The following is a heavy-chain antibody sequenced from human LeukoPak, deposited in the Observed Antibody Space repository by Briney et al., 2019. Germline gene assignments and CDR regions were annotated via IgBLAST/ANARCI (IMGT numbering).Heavy chain of an antibody. V-gene: IGHV3-33*08. Sequence: GGSLRLSCAASGFTFSSYGMHWVRQAPGKGLEWVAVIWYDGSNKYYADSVRGRFTIARANSKHSLYLQMSGLRAEDTGVYFCARDLRPGAALISASDIWGQGTIVSVSS. CDR1: GFTFSSYG. D-gene: IGHD3-10*01. J-gene: IGHJ3*02. CDR3: ARDLRPGAALISASDI. CDR2: IWYDGSNK.